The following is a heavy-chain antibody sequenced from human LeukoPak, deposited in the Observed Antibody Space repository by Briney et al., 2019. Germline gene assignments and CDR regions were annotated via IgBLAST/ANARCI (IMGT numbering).Heavy chain of an antibody. J-gene: IGHJ3*02. D-gene: IGHD3-9*01. V-gene: IGHV1-2*02. Sequence: GALVTVSCKASGYTFTGYYMHWVRQAPGQGLEWMGWINPNSGGTNYAQKFQGRVTMTRDTSISTAYMELSRLRSDDTAVYYRARTLTGGAYDAFDIWGQGTKVTVSS. CDR3: ARTLTGGAYDAFDI. CDR2: INPNSGGT. CDR1: GYTFTGYY.